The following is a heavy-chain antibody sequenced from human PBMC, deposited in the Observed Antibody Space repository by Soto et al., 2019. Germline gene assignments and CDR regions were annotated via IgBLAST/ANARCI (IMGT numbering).Heavy chain of an antibody. CDR1: GGTFSTYG. V-gene: IGHV1-69*13. D-gene: IGHD4-17*01. J-gene: IGHJ4*02. Sequence: QVQLVQSGAEVKKPGSSVKVSCKASGGTFSTYGMNWVRLAPGQGIEWMGGIIPKFGTTNYAQKFQGRVTITADESTNTAYMELNYLRSEDTAVYFCARELDPYYGGNSLSLDYWGQGTLVTVSS. CDR3: ARELDPYYGGNSLSLDY. CDR2: IIPKFGTT.